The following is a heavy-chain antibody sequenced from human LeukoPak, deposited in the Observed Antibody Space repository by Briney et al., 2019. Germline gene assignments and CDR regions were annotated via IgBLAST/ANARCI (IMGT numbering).Heavy chain of an antibody. CDR1: GGSISSYS. V-gene: IGHV4-4*07. CDR2: IYPRESP. J-gene: IGHJ4*02. Sequence: SETLSLTCTVSGGSISSYSWSWMRQPAGKGLEWIGRIYPRESPNYNPSLKSRVIMSVDKSKNQFSLKLRSVTAADTAVYYCARLIAVAGTYRGHFDYWGQGALVTVSS. CDR3: ARLIAVAGTYRGHFDY. D-gene: IGHD6-19*01.